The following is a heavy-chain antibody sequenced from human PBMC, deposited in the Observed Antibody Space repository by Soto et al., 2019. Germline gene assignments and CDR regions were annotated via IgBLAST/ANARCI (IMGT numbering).Heavy chain of an antibody. V-gene: IGHV3-30*18. D-gene: IGHD6-19*01. CDR1: GFTFSSYG. J-gene: IGHJ4*02. CDR3: AKPGSSGPFDY. Sequence: ESGGGVVQPGRSLRLSCAASGFTFSSYGMHWVRQAPGKGLEWVAVISYDGSNKYYADSVKGRFTISRDNSKNTLYLQMNSLRAEDTAVYYCAKPGSSGPFDYWGQGTLVTVSS. CDR2: ISYDGSNK.